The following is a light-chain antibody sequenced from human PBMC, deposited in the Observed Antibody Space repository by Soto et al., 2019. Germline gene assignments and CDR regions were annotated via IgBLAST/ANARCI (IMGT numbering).Light chain of an antibody. CDR2: KAS. CDR1: QSISSW. CDR3: QQYGSSGT. J-gene: IGKJ1*01. V-gene: IGKV1-5*03. Sequence: DIQMTQSPSALSASVGDRITITCRASQSISSWLAWYQQKPGKAPKVLIYKASTLKSGVPSRFSGSGSGTEFTLTISRLEPEDFAVYYCQQYGSSGTFGQGTKVDI.